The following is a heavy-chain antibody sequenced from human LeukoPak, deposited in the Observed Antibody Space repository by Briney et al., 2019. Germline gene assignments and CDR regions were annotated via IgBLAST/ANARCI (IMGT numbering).Heavy chain of an antibody. V-gene: IGHV4-34*01. J-gene: IGHJ4*02. Sequence: SETLSLTCAVYGGSFSGYYWSWIRQPPGKGLEWIGEINHSGSTNYNPSLKSRVTISVDTSKNQFSLKLSSVTAADTAVYYCARGGRLADYWGQGTLVTVSS. CDR1: GGSFSGYY. CDR3: ARGGRLADY. CDR2: INHSGST.